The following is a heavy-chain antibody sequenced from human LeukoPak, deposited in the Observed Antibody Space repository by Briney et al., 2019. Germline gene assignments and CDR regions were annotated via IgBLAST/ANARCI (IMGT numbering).Heavy chain of an antibody. CDR3: AKGASIAVAGTLDY. CDR1: GFTFDDYA. J-gene: IGHJ4*02. D-gene: IGHD6-19*01. Sequence: PGGSLRLSCAVSGFTFDDYAMHWVRHAPGKGLEWVSGISWNSGSIDYADSVKGRFTISRDNAKNSLYLQMNSLRAEDTALYYCAKGASIAVAGTLDYWGQGTLVTVSS. V-gene: IGHV3-9*01. CDR2: ISWNSGSI.